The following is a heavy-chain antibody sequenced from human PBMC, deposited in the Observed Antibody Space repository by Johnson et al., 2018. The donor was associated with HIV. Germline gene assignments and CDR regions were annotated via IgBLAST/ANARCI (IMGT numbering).Heavy chain of an antibody. Sequence: MLLVESGGGLVQPGGSLRLSCAASGFTFSSYDMHWVRQATGKGLEWVSAIGTAGDTYYPDSVKGRFTISRDNSKNTMYLQMNRLRVDDTAVYYCARDFRWLHAFDIWGQGAMVTVSA. D-gene: IGHD5-24*01. V-gene: IGHV3-13*01. J-gene: IGHJ3*02. CDR3: ARDFRWLHAFDI. CDR1: GFTFSSYD. CDR2: IGTAGDT.